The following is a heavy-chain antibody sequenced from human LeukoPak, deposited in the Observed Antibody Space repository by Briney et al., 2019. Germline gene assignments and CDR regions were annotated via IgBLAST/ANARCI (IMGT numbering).Heavy chain of an antibody. CDR3: VRDKLTGASRLDY. CDR2: IKQDGSEV. V-gene: IGHV3-7*03. CDR1: GFTFGNIW. D-gene: IGHD7-27*01. J-gene: IGHJ4*02. Sequence: GGSLRLSCAASGFTFGNIWMSGFGQPPGKERDGLPNIKQDGSEVYYVDSVKGRFTISRDNAKNSLYLQMNSLRAEDTAVYYCVRDKLTGASRLDYWGQGTLLTVSS.